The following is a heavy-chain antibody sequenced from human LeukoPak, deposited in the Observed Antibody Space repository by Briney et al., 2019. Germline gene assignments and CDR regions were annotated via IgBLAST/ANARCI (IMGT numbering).Heavy chain of an antibody. Sequence: SVKVSCKASGFTFTSSAMQWVRQARGQRLEWIGWIVVGSGNTNYAQKFQERVTITRDMSTSTAYMELSSLRSEDTAVYYCARGGGAGQSGSYYYYGMDVWGQGTTVTVSS. CDR1: GFTFTSSA. CDR3: ARGGGAGQSGSYYYYGMDV. D-gene: IGHD1-26*01. J-gene: IGHJ6*02. V-gene: IGHV1-58*02. CDR2: IVVGSGNT.